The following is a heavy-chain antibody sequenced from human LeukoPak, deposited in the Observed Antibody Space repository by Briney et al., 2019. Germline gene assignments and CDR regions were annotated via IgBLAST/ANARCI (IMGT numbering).Heavy chain of an antibody. D-gene: IGHD2-2*01. Sequence: GGSLRLSCAASGITFGDYAMHWVRQAPGKGLEWVSLISGDGGSTYYADSVKGRFTISRDNSKNSLYLQMNSLRTEDTALYYCAEDSMSGSNRFDYWGQGTLVAVSP. J-gene: IGHJ4*02. CDR1: GITFGDYA. CDR3: AEDSMSGSNRFDY. V-gene: IGHV3-43*02. CDR2: ISGDGGST.